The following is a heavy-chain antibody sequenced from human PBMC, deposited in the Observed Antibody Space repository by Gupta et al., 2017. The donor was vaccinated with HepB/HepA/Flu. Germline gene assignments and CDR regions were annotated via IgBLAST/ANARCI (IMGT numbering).Heavy chain of an antibody. J-gene: IGHJ4*02. D-gene: IGHD2-2*01. CDR2: ISSDSSRK. CDR3: ARGQNWGVVTAPALFIALDY. V-gene: IGHV3-21*06. Sequence: DVQLVDSGGGLVKPGESMRLSCSASGFTFSIYSMTWVRQAPGKGLEWVSSISSDSSRKYYADSVQGRFTISRDNAKNSVYLQMNSPRAEDTAVYYCARGQNWGVVTAPALFIALDYWGQGTLVTVSS. CDR1: GFTFSIYS.